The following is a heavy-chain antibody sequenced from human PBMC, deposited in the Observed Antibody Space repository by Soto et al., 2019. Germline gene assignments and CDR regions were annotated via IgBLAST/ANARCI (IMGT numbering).Heavy chain of an antibody. CDR1: GFTFRNVA. CDR3: VKGNGGYNYYEMDV. Sequence: EVQLVESGGDSVQPGRSLRLSCVASGFTFRNVAMHWVRQAPGKGLEWVSSINWNNSTIDYVDSVKGRFTISRDNAKNSLYLEMNSLRVEDTALYYCVKGNGGYNYYEMDVWGQGTTVAVSS. V-gene: IGHV3-9*01. D-gene: IGHD1-1*01. J-gene: IGHJ6*02. CDR2: INWNNSTI.